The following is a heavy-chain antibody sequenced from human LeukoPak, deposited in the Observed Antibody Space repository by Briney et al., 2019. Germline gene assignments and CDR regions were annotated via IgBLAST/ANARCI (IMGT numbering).Heavy chain of an antibody. CDR2: VIPILGIA. CDR1: GGTFSSYT. Sequence: SVKVSCKASGGTFSSYTISWVRQAPGQGHEWMGRVIPILGIANYAQKFQGRVTITADKSTSTAYMELSSLRSEDTAVYYCALNPEIRYFDPRAFDIWGQGTMVTVSS. V-gene: IGHV1-69*02. J-gene: IGHJ3*02. CDR3: ALNPEIRYFDPRAFDI. D-gene: IGHD3-9*01.